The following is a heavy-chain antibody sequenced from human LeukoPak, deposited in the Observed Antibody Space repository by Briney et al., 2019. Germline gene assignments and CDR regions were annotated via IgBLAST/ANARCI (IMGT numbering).Heavy chain of an antibody. D-gene: IGHD3-9*01. CDR2: IYHSGST. J-gene: IGHJ4*02. V-gene: IGHV4-4*02. Sequence: SETLSLTCAVSGGSISSSNWWSWVRQPPGKGLEWIGEIYHSGSTYYNPSLKSRVTISVDTSKNQFSLKLSSVTAADTAVYYCASHHYDILTGYSPFDYWGQGTLVTVSS. CDR3: ASHHYDILTGYSPFDY. CDR1: GGSISSSNW.